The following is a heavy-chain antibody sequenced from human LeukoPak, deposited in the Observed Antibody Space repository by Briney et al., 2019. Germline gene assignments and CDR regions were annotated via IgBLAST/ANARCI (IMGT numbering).Heavy chain of an antibody. CDR3: AGASYDSSGVH. D-gene: IGHD3-22*01. Sequence: SETLSLTCTVSGGSISSYYWSWIRQPPGKGLERIGYIYYSGSNNYNPSLKSRVTISVDTSKKQFSLKLSSVTAADRAVYYCAGASYDSSGVHWGQGTLVTVSS. CDR2: IYYSGSN. J-gene: IGHJ4*02. CDR1: GGSISSYY. V-gene: IGHV4-59*01.